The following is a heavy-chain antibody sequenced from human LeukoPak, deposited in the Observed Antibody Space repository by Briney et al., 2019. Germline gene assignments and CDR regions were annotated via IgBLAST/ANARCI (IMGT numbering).Heavy chain of an antibody. D-gene: IGHD4-17*01. CDR3: ARDAYTTTSNWLDP. J-gene: IGHJ5*02. CDR2: ITGDGSDI. CDR1: GFTLNKYW. Sequence: PGGSLRLSCEASGFTLNKYWMHWVRQAPGKGLVWVSRITGDGSDIAYADFVKGRFTVSRDDAKNILFLQMTSLRVEDTAIYYCARDAYTTTSNWLDPWGQGTLVTDSS. V-gene: IGHV3-74*01.